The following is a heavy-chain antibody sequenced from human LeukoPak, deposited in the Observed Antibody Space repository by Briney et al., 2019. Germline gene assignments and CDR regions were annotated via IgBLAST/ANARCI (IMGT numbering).Heavy chain of an antibody. Sequence: PSQTLSLTCTVSGGSISSGGYYWSWIRQHPGKGLEWIGYIYYSGSTYYNPSLKSQVTISVDTSKNQFSLKLSSVTAADTAVYYCARASAARPPAGIDVWGQGTTVTVSS. CDR1: GGSISSGGYY. V-gene: IGHV4-31*01. D-gene: IGHD2-2*01. J-gene: IGHJ6*02. CDR3: ARASAARPPAGIDV. CDR2: IYYSGST.